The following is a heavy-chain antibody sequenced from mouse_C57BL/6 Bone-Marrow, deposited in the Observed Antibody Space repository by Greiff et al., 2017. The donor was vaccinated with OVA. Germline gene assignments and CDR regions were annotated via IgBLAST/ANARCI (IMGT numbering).Heavy chain of an antibody. CDR1: GYTFTSYW. V-gene: IGHV1-64*01. J-gene: IGHJ3*01. CDR3: AVYYGYGFAY. Sequence: QVQLQQPGAELVKPGASVTLSCKASGYTFTSYWMHWVKQRPGQGLEWIGMIHPNSGSTNYNEKFKSKATLTVDKSSSTDYMQLSSLTSEDSAVYYCAVYYGYGFAYWGQGTLVTVSA. D-gene: IGHD2-2*01. CDR2: IHPNSGST.